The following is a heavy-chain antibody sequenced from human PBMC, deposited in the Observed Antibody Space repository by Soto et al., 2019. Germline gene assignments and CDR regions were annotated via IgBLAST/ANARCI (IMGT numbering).Heavy chain of an antibody. V-gene: IGHV3-23*01. Sequence: EVQLLESGGGLVQPGRSLRLSCGASGRTFHNYAMNWVRQSPGKGLEWVSSLRSNGAETNYADSVKGRFTVSRDNSNNTLYLQMTSLRVEDTAIYYCVKGFSETSSWHMDSWGQGTLVTVSS. CDR2: LRSNGAET. CDR3: VKGFSETSSWHMDS. CDR1: GRTFHNYA. J-gene: IGHJ4*02. D-gene: IGHD6-13*01.